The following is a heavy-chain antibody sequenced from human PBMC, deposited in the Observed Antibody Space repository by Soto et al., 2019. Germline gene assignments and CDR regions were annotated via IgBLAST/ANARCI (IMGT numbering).Heavy chain of an antibody. D-gene: IGHD3-10*01. CDR1: GFTFSSYG. J-gene: IGHJ6*01. CDR3: AKDLFGPGGEHGMHL. V-gene: IGHV3-30*18. Sequence: QVQLVESWGGVVQRGGALRLSCAASGFTFSSYGMQWVRQAPCKGLEWVAVISYDGSNKYYADSVNGRFTISRDNSKNPAYPPRTRLRSHAWWVYYSAKDLFGPGGEHGMHLWGQRTTLTPSS. CDR2: ISYDGSNK.